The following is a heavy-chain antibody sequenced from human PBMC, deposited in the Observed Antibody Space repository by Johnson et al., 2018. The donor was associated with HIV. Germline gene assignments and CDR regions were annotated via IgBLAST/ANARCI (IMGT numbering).Heavy chain of an antibody. D-gene: IGHD3-10*01. V-gene: IGHV3-30*04. J-gene: IGHJ3*02. CDR2: ISYDGSDK. Sequence: VQLVESGGGVVQPGRSLRLSCAASGFTFSSYAMHWVRQAPGKGLEWVAVISYDGSDKYYADSVKGRFTISRDNAKNSLYLQMNSLRVEDTAVYYCSRDRGLDAFDIWGQGTMVTVAS. CDR1: GFTFSSYA. CDR3: SRDRGLDAFDI.